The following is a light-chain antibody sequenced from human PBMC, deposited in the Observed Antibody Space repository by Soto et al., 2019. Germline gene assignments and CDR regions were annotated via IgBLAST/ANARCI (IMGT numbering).Light chain of an antibody. CDR2: GAS. V-gene: IGKV3-20*01. Sequence: EFVLAQSPSTMSLLSGARDSLSGSASQIVGGDTLAWFQQRPGQAPRLVIYGASNRAAGIPDRFSGIVSGTDFTLTVSRLEPEEFSMYYGQQYHWAPDTFAQGTRLDIK. CDR3: QQYHWAPDT. J-gene: IGKJ5*01. CDR1: QIVGGDT.